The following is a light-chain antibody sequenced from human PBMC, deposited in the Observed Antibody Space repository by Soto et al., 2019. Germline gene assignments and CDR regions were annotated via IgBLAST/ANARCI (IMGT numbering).Light chain of an antibody. CDR2: AAS. V-gene: IGKV1-39*01. CDR1: QSISSD. J-gene: IGKJ2*01. Sequence: DIQMTQSPSSLSASVGDRVTITCRASQSISSDLNWFQQKPGKAPKLLIYAASSLQRGVPSRFSGSVSGTDFTLTISSLQPEAFAAYYCQQTYSIPHTFGQGTKLEIK. CDR3: QQTYSIPHT.